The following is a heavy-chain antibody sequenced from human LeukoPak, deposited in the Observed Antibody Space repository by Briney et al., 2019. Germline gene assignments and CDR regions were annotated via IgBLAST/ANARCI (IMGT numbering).Heavy chain of an antibody. CDR3: AKVGSSSGWFGAFDI. J-gene: IGHJ3*02. Sequence: LRLSCAASGFTFDDYAMHWVRQAPGKGLEWVSGISWNSGSIGYADSVKGRFTISRDNAKNSLYLQMNSLRAEDMALYYCAKVGSSSGWFGAFDIWGQGTMVTVSS. D-gene: IGHD6-19*01. CDR2: ISWNSGSI. CDR1: GFTFDDYA. V-gene: IGHV3-9*03.